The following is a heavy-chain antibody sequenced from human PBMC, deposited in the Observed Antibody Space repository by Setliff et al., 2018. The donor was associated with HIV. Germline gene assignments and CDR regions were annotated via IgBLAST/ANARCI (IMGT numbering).Heavy chain of an antibody. J-gene: IGHJ5*02. D-gene: IGHD2-21*01. CDR3: ARHGIVVVIAIPNWFDP. Sequence: TSETLSLTCTVSGGSISSGSYYWSWIRQPAGEGLEWIGHIHVSGTTNYNPSLKSRVTISIDTSKHQFSLKLTSVTAADTAVYYCARHGIVVVIAIPNWFDPWGQGTLVTVSS. V-gene: IGHV4-61*09. CDR1: GGSISSGSYY. CDR2: IHVSGTT.